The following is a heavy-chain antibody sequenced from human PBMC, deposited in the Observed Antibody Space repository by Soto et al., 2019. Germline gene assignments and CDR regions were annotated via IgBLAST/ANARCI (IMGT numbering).Heavy chain of an antibody. CDR3: ATSVNSAMAFDY. Sequence: QVQLVQSGAEVKKPGASVRVSCKASGYTFTHYYIHWVRQAPGQGLEWMGIINPNGGITTYAQKFRGGFSMTRDTSTSTVYLELSSLRSEDSAVYYCATSVNSAMAFDYWGQGTLVTVSS. D-gene: IGHD5-18*01. CDR1: GYTFTHYY. CDR2: INPNGGIT. V-gene: IGHV1-46*01. J-gene: IGHJ4*02.